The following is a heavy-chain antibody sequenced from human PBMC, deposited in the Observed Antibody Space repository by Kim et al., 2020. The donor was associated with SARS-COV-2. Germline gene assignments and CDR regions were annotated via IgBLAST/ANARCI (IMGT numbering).Heavy chain of an antibody. Sequence: GGSLRLSCAASGFVFSSYGMHWVRQAPGKGLEWVAVIWYDGSGKYYSDSVKGRFTISRDNPKNTLFLQMNSVRAEDTAVYYCAREDYGGNPDYFYGMDVWGQGTTFTVSS. CDR1: GFVFSSYG. CDR2: IWYDGSGK. CDR3: AREDYGGNPDYFYGMDV. J-gene: IGHJ6*02. D-gene: IGHD2-15*01. V-gene: IGHV3-33*01.